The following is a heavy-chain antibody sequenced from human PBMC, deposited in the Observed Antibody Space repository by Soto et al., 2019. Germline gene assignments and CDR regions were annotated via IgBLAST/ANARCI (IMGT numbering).Heavy chain of an antibody. J-gene: IGHJ4*02. Sequence: GGSLRLSCAASGFTFSSYAMSWVRQAPGKGLEWVSAISGSGGSTYYADSVKGRFTISRDNSKNTLYLRMNSLRAEDTAVYYCAKDLERYSNYAFWDYWGQGTLVTVSS. CDR2: ISGSGGST. CDR3: AKDLERYSNYAFWDY. D-gene: IGHD4-4*01. V-gene: IGHV3-23*01. CDR1: GFTFSSYA.